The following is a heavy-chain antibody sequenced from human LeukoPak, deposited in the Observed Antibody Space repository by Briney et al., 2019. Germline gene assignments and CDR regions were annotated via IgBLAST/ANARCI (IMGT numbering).Heavy chain of an antibody. Sequence: ASVKVSCKASGYTFTGYYMHWMRQAPGQGLEWMGWINPNSGGTNYAQKFQGRVTMTRDTSISTAYMELSRLRSDDTAVYYRARVRHRYCSGGSCYSTLALYGWFDPWGQGTLVTVSS. V-gene: IGHV1-2*02. CDR2: INPNSGGT. CDR3: ARVRHRYCSGGSCYSTLALYGWFDP. D-gene: IGHD2-15*01. J-gene: IGHJ5*02. CDR1: GYTFTGYY.